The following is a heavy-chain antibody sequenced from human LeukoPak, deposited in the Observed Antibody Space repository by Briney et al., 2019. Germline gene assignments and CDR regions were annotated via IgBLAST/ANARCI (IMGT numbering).Heavy chain of an antibody. CDR1: GYXFTSYY. J-gene: IGHJ5*02. D-gene: IGHD2-2*01. Sequence: ASVKVSCMASGYXFTSYYMHWVRQAPGQGLEWMGIMNPSGGSTSYAQKFQGRVTMTRDTSTSTVYMELSSLRSEDTAVYYCARGGSDIVVVPAAQNWFDPWGQGTLVTVSS. CDR2: MNPSGGST. V-gene: IGHV1-46*01. CDR3: ARGGSDIVVVPAAQNWFDP.